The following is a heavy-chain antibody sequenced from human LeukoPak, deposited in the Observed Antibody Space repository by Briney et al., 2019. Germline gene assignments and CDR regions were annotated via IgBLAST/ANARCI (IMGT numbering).Heavy chain of an antibody. CDR3: ARGDGWGIYFDS. CDR1: GFTFSSYS. V-gene: IGHV3-48*01. D-gene: IGHD3-10*01. J-gene: IGHJ4*02. CDR2: ISSSSSTI. Sequence: GGSLRLSCAASGFTFSSYSMNWVRQAPGKGLEWVSYISSSSSTIYYADSVKGRFTISRDNAKNSLYLQMNSLRAEDTAVYYCARGDGWGIYFDSWGRGPLVTVS.